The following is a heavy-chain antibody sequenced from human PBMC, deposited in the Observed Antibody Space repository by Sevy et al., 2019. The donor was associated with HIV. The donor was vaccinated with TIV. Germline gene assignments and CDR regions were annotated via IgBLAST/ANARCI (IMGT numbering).Heavy chain of an antibody. CDR1: GFTLGDYA. J-gene: IGHJ4*02. CDR3: VRSRLLGYTAMIPDY. D-gene: IGHD5-18*01. Sequence: GGSLRLSCTTSGFTLGDYAMSWVRQAPGKGLEWVGFMRSKAFAGTTDYAASVQGRFTISTDDSKATARLQMSSLRTEDTGVYYCVRSRLLGYTAMIPDYWGQGTLVTVSS. CDR2: MRSKAFAGTT. V-gene: IGHV3-49*04.